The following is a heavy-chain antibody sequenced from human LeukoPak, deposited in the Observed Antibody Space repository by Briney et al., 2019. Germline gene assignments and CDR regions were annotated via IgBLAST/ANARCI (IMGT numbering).Heavy chain of an antibody. CDR1: GYTFTGYY. D-gene: IGHD1-26*01. V-gene: IGHV1-2*06. CDR2: INPNSGGT. CDR3: ARFSLNGGYIVGATTIDY. Sequence: ASVKVSCKASGYTFTGYYMHWVRQAPGQGLEWMGRINPNSGGTNYAQKFQGRVTMTRDTSTSTVYMELSSLRSEDTAVYYCARFSLNGGYIVGATTIDYWGQGTLVTVSS. J-gene: IGHJ4*02.